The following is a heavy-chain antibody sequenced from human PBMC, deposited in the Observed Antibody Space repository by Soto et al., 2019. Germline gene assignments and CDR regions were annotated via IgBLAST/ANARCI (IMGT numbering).Heavy chain of an antibody. Sequence: GGSLRLSCAASGFAFSSYGMHWVRQAPGKGLEWVAVIWYDGSNKYYADSVKGRFTISRDNSKNTLYLQMNSLRAEDTAVYYCARGTLEWLSTEDYYFDYWGQGTLVTVSS. CDR1: GFAFSSYG. V-gene: IGHV3-33*01. CDR3: ARGTLEWLSTEDYYFDY. D-gene: IGHD3-3*01. J-gene: IGHJ4*02. CDR2: IWYDGSNK.